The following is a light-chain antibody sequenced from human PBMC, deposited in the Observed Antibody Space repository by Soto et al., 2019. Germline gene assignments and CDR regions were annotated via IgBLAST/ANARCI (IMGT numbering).Light chain of an antibody. CDR1: QTISTS. CDR3: QQYDTYPYT. J-gene: IGKJ2*01. CDR2: KAS. V-gene: IGKV1-5*03. Sequence: DIQMTQSPSTVSASVGDRVTITCRASQTISTSLAWYQQQPGKAPKLLLYKASSLESVVPSRFSGTGSGTEFTLTISSLQPDDFATYYCQQYDTYPYTFGQGTKLEIK.